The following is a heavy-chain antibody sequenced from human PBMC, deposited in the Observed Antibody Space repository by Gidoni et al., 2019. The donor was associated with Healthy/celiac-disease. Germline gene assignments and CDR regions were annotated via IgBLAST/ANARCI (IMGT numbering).Heavy chain of an antibody. Sequence: QVQLQESGPGLVKPSETLSLTCTVSGGSIISYYWSWIRQPPGKGLEWIGYIYYSGSTNYNPSLKSRVTISVDTSKNQFSLKLSSVTAADTAVYYCAREEDVWGQGTTVTVSS. J-gene: IGHJ6*02. CDR2: IYYSGST. CDR1: GGSIISYY. V-gene: IGHV4-59*01. CDR3: AREEDV.